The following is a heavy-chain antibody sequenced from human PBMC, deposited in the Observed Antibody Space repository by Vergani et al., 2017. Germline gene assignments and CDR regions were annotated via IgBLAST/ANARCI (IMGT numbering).Heavy chain of an antibody. D-gene: IGHD4-11*01. CDR1: GGSFTSYA. CDR2: IEHNGRP. CDR3: ARVNTETNGHLYYYDYMDV. Sequence: QVQLQQWGGGLLKPSETLSLTCVVNGGSFTSYAWTWIRQSPGVGLEWVGDIEHNGRPDYNPALKSQLTLSVDKPRNQFSLTLNSVTATDTAIYFCARVNTETNGHLYYYDYMDVWGQGTAVTVS. J-gene: IGHJ6*03. V-gene: IGHV4-34*01.